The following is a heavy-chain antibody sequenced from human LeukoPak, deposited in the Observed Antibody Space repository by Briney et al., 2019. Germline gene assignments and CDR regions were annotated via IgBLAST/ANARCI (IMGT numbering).Heavy chain of an antibody. CDR2: IYTSGST. CDR1: GGSISSYY. CDR3: ARGRSWELPPDDAFDI. J-gene: IGHJ3*02. D-gene: IGHD1-26*01. V-gene: IGHV4-4*07. Sequence: SETLSLTCTVSGGSISSYYWSWIRQPAGKGLEWIGRIYTSGSTNYNPSLKSRVTMSVDTSENQFSLKLSSVTAADTAVYYCARGRSWELPPDDAFDIWGQGTMVTVSS.